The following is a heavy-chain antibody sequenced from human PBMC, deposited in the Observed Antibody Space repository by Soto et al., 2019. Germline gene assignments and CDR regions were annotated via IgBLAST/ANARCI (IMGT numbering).Heavy chain of an antibody. CDR1: GFTFSSYG. V-gene: IGHV3-30*18. J-gene: IGHJ6*02. CDR2: ISYDGSNK. Sequence: LRLSCAASGFTFSSYGMHWVRQAPGKGLEWVAVISYDGSNKYYADSAKGRFTISRDNSKNTLYLQMNSLRAEDTAVYYCAKDIVVVVADYYYGMDVWGQGTTVTVSS. CDR3: AKDIVVVVADYYYGMDV. D-gene: IGHD2-15*01.